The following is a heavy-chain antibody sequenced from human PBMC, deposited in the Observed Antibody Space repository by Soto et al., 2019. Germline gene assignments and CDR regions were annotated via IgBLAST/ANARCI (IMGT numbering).Heavy chain of an antibody. Sequence: SETLSLTCTVSGGSISSYYWSWIRQPPGKGLEWIGYIYYSGSTNYNPSLKSRVTISVDTSKNQFSLKLSSVTAADTAVYYCARTDIVVVPAAMYFDYWGQGTLVTAPQ. CDR1: GGSISSYY. CDR3: ARTDIVVVPAAMYFDY. V-gene: IGHV4-59*01. D-gene: IGHD2-2*01. J-gene: IGHJ4*02. CDR2: IYYSGST.